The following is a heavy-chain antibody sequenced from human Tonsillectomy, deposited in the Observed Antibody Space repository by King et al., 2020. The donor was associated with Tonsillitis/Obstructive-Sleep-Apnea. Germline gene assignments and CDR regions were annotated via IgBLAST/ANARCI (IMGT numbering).Heavy chain of an antibody. V-gene: IGHV3-74*01. CDR2: INSDGSST. CDR1: GFTFSSYW. Sequence: VQLVESGGGLVQPGGSLRLSCAASGFTFSSYWMHWVRQAPGKGLVWVSRINSDGSSTSYADSVRGRFTISRDNAKNTLYLQMNSLRAEDTAVYYCARGSYAFWSGYPPDWFDPWGQGTLVTVSS. CDR3: ARGSYAFWSGYPPDWFDP. D-gene: IGHD3-3*01. J-gene: IGHJ5*02.